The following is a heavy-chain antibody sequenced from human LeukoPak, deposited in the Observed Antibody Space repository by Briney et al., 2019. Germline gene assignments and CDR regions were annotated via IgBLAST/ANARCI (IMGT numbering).Heavy chain of an antibody. D-gene: IGHD6-19*01. CDR1: GYTFTSYD. J-gene: IGHJ5*02. Sequence: ASVKVSCKASGYTFTSYDINWVRQATGQGLEWMGWISAYNGNTNYAQKLQGRVTMTTDTSTSTAYMELRSLRSDDTAVYYCARVKGRIAVAGWFDPWGQGTLVTVSS. CDR2: ISAYNGNT. CDR3: ARVKGRIAVAGWFDP. V-gene: IGHV1-18*01.